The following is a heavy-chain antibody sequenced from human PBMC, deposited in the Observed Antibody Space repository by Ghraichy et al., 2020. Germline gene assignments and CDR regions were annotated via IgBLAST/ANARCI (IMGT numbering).Heavy chain of an antibody. J-gene: IGHJ5*02. D-gene: IGHD6-13*01. CDR2: INHSGST. V-gene: IGHV4-34*01. CDR3: ARELGEASGDIAAAGTGVGP. Sequence: SQTLSLTCAVYGGSFSGYYWSWIRQPPGKGLEWIGEINHSGSTNYNPSLKSRVTISVDTSKNQFSLKLSSVTAADTAVYYCARELGEASGDIAAAGTGVGPWGQGTLVTVSS. CDR1: GGSFSGYY.